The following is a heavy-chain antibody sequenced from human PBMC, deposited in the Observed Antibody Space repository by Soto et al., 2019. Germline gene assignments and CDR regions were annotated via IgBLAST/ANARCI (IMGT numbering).Heavy chain of an antibody. CDR3: ARPGYSNYGPGVDV. J-gene: IGHJ6*02. CDR1: GFTFSVYW. V-gene: IGHV3-74*01. Sequence: EVQLVESGGGLVQPGGSLRLSCAASGFTFSVYWMHWVRQAPGKGLVWVSRIDSDGSTTSYADSVKGRFTISRDNAKSTLYLQMNSLRAEDTAVYYCARPGYSNYGPGVDVWRQGTTVTVSS. D-gene: IGHD4-4*01. CDR2: IDSDGSTT.